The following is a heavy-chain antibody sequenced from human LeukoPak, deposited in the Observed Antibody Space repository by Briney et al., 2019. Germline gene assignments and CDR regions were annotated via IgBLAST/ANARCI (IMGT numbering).Heavy chain of an antibody. V-gene: IGHV4-39*01. CDR1: GGSISSSSYY. CDR3: ARGPTRQYFDS. J-gene: IGHJ4*02. D-gene: IGHD6-6*01. CDR2: AYYSGST. Sequence: SETLSLTCTVSGGSISSSSYYWGWIRQPPGKGLEWIGSAYYSGSTFYNPSLKSRVTISVDTSKNQFSLKLSSVTAADTAVYYCARGPTRQYFDSWGRGTLVTVSS.